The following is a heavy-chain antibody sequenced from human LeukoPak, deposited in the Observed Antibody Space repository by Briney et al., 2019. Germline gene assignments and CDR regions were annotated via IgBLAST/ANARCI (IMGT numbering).Heavy chain of an antibody. Sequence: GGSLRLSRAASGFTFSNYWMSWVRQAPGKGLEWVANMKQDGSEIYYADSVKGRFTIARDNAKNSLYLQMNNLRAEDTAVYYCAKREGYSIFDYWGQGTLVTVSS. D-gene: IGHD5-24*01. V-gene: IGHV3-7*03. CDR2: MKQDGSEI. CDR3: AKREGYSIFDY. CDR1: GFTFSNYW. J-gene: IGHJ4*02.